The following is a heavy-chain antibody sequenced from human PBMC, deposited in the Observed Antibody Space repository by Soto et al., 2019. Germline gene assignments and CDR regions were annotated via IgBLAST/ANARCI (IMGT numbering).Heavy chain of an antibody. CDR3: TTWLLI. D-gene: IGHD6-19*01. V-gene: IGHV3-15*01. Sequence: EVQQVESGGGLVKPGESLRLSCVASGFTFSNAWMSWVRQAPGKGLEWVGRIRSKGDGGTADYVAPVKGRFTISRDDSKNTLYLQMNSLKTEDTALYFCTTWLLIRGQGTLVTVSS. J-gene: IGHJ4*02. CDR1: GFTFSNAW. CDR2: IRSKGDGGTA.